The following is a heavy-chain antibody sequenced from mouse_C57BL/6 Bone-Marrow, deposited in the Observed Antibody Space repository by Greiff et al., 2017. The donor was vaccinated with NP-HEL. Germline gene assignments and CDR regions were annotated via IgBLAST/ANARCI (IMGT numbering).Heavy chain of an antibody. CDR3: ARFTTVVPFAY. CDR1: GYTFTSYW. Sequence: QVQLQQSGAELVRPGSSVKLSCKASGYTFTSYWMHWVKQRPIQGLEWIGNIDPSDSETHYNQKFKDKATLTVDKSSSTAYMQLSSLTSEDSAVYYCARFTTVVPFAYWGQGTLVTVSA. D-gene: IGHD1-1*01. J-gene: IGHJ3*01. CDR2: IDPSDSET. V-gene: IGHV1-52*01.